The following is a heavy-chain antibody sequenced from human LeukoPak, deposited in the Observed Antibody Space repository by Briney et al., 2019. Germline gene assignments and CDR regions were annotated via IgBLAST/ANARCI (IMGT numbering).Heavy chain of an antibody. V-gene: IGHV3-48*03. CDR1: GLHFRFYE. D-gene: IGHD3-10*01. J-gene: IGHJ6*02. CDR2: ISRSGSII. CDR3: ARVGLVGYGSGTYTRYGLDV. Sequence: GGPLTLLCTPSGLHFRFYEMMGLGQAPGRGREWVSYISRSGSIIHYADSVTGRFSISRDNAKNSLYLQMNSLRAQDTAVYYCARVGLVGYGSGTYTRYGLDVWGQGTTVTVSS.